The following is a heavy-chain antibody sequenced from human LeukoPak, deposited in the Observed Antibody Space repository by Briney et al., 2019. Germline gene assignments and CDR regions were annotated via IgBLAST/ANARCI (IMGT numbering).Heavy chain of an antibody. V-gene: IGHV3-30-3*01. D-gene: IGHD1-1*01. Sequence: TGGSLRLSCAASGFTFSSYAMHWVRQAPGKGLEWVAVISYDGSNKYYADSVKGRFTISRDNAKNSLYLQMNSLRAEDTAVYYCARDGELEAGAFDIWGQGTMVTVSS. CDR1: GFTFSSYA. CDR3: ARDGELEAGAFDI. J-gene: IGHJ3*02. CDR2: ISYDGSNK.